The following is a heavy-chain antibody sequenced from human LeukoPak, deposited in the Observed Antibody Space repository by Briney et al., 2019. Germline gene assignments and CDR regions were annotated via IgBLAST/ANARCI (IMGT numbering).Heavy chain of an antibody. CDR2: ISYDGTNK. Sequence: GGSLRLSCAASGFTFSSYAIHWVRQAPGKGLEWVAVISYDGTNKHYADSVKGRFTISRDNSKNTLYLQMNSLRAEDKAVYYCARMDYGDYEYGPFDYWGQGTLVTVSS. CDR1: GFTFSSYA. D-gene: IGHD4-17*01. J-gene: IGHJ4*02. V-gene: IGHV3-30-3*01. CDR3: ARMDYGDYEYGPFDY.